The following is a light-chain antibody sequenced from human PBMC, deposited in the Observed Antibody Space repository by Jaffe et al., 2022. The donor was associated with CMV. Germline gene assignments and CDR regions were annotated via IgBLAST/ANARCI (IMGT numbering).Light chain of an antibody. CDR1: QSVSSY. CDR3: QQRNNLWT. V-gene: IGKV3-11*01. CDR2: DAS. Sequence: ENVLTQSPATLSLSPGERATLSCRASQSVSSYLAWYQQKPGQAPRLLIYDASNRATGIPARFSGGGSGTDFTLTISSLEPEDFAVYYCQQRNNLWTFGQGTKVEMK. J-gene: IGKJ1*01.